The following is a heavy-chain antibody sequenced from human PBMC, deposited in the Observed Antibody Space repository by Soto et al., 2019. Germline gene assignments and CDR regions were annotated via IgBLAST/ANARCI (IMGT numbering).Heavy chain of an antibody. D-gene: IGHD2-15*01. CDR1: GYTFSSHG. V-gene: IGHV1-18*01. Sequence: QVQLVQSGAEVRKPGASVKVSCKASGYTFSSHGIIWVRQAPGPGLEWMGWISGYNGNAKYAQRFQGRVTMTTDTSTSTVYMDLRSLGSDDSAVYYCAREGSYGWYDCWGQGTLVTVSS. CDR2: ISGYNGNA. J-gene: IGHJ5*01. CDR3: AREGSYGWYDC.